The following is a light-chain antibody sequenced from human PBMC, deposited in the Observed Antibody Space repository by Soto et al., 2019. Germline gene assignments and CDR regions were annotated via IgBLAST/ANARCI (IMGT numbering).Light chain of an antibody. J-gene: IGLJ1*01. Sequence: QSALTQPASVSGSPGQSVTISCTGASSDVGAYEHVSWYRQHPGRAPKLILYDVNNRPSGVSNHFSGSKSGNTASLVISGLQANDEADYYCSSYSTTNILVFGSGTKVTVL. CDR3: SSYSTTNILV. CDR1: SSDVGAYEH. V-gene: IGLV2-14*03. CDR2: DVN.